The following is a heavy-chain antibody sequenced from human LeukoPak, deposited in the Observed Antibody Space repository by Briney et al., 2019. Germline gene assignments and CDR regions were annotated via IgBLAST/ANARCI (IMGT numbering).Heavy chain of an antibody. D-gene: IGHD6-19*01. CDR3: ARGRGSGWFYWYFDL. CDR1: GGSISSGSCY. J-gene: IGHJ2*01. CDR2: IYTSGST. Sequence: SQTLSLTCTVSGGSISSGSCYWSWIRQPAGKGLEWIGRIYTSGSTNYNPSLKSRVTISVDTSKNQFSLKLSSVTAADTAVYYCARGRGSGWFYWYFDLWGRGTLVTVSS. V-gene: IGHV4-61*02.